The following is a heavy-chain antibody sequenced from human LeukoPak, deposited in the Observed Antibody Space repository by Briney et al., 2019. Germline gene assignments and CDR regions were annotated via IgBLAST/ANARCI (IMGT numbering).Heavy chain of an antibody. CDR1: GGSVSSGSYY. J-gene: IGHJ4*02. V-gene: IGHV4-61*01. CDR3: AVVAVHFDY. D-gene: IGHD5-12*01. Sequence: SETLSLTCTVSGGSVSSGSYYWSWIRQPPGKGLEWIGYIYYSGSTNYNPSLKSRVTISVDTSKNQFSLKLSSVTAADTAVYYCAVVAVHFDYWGQGTLVTVSS. CDR2: IYYSGST.